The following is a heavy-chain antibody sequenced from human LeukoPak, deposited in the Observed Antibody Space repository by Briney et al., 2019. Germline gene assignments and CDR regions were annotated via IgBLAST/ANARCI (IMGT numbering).Heavy chain of an antibody. CDR3: ARVGRGDHTWGSYSFDY. Sequence: PSETRSLTCTVSGDSISTYQWGWIRQPPGKGLEWTGYISYSGGTMYNPSLRSRVTISIDTSKNQFSLKLSSVTAADTAVYYCARVGRGDHTWGSYSFDYWGQGALVTVSS. D-gene: IGHD3-16*01. CDR2: ISYSGGT. J-gene: IGHJ4*02. V-gene: IGHV4-59*01. CDR1: GDSISTYQ.